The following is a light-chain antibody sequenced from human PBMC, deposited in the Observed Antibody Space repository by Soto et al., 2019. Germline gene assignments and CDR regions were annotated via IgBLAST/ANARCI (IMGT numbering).Light chain of an antibody. J-gene: IGLJ3*02. Sequence: QSALTQPASVSGSPGQSIIISCTGTSSDVGSYNFVSWYQQHPGKAPKLMIYEVSKRPSGVSNRFSGSKSGNTASLTISGLQPEYEADYYCCSYAGNSGVCGGGTKLTVL. CDR1: SSDVGSYNF. CDR3: CSYAGNSGV. CDR2: EVS. V-gene: IGLV2-23*02.